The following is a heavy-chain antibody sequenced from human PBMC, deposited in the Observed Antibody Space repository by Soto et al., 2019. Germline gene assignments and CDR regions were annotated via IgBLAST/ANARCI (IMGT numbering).Heavy chain of an antibody. Sequence: SETLSLTCTVSGGSVSSASYYWMRIRQPPGKGLEWIGYMYSNGITNYNPSLKSRVTISVDTSKNQFSLKLTSVTAADTAVYYCAREGLGSSALYWGQGTLVTVSS. CDR2: MYSNGIT. CDR3: AREGLGSSALY. D-gene: IGHD3-10*01. J-gene: IGHJ4*02. CDR1: GGSVSSASYY. V-gene: IGHV4-61*01.